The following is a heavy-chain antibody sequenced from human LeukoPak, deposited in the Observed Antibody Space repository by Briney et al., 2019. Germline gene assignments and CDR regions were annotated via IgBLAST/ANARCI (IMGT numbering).Heavy chain of an antibody. J-gene: IGHJ4*02. CDR2: FYYSGST. CDR1: GGSISSSSYY. CDR3: ARQLGYCSSTSCYADKVDY. V-gene: IGHV4-39*01. Sequence: SETLSLTCTVSGGSISSSSYYWGWIRQPPVKGLVWIGSFYYSGSTYYNPSLKSRVTISVDTAKIQFSLKLSSVTAADTAVYYCARQLGYCSSTSCYADKVDYWGQGTLVTVSS. D-gene: IGHD2-2*01.